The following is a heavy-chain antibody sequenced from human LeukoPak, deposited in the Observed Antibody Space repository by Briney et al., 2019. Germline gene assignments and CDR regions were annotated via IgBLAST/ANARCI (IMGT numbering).Heavy chain of an antibody. D-gene: IGHD3-22*01. CDR2: ISYDGSHK. CDR1: GFTFSRYG. CDR3: AKVLYYDSSGSSDYYYYGMDV. Sequence: PGRSLRLSCAASGFTFSRYGMHWGRQAPGKGLEWVAVISYDGSHKSYADSVKGRFTISRDNSKGTLYLQMNSLRGEDTAVYYCAKVLYYDSSGSSDYYYYGMDVWGQGTSVTVSS. J-gene: IGHJ6*02. V-gene: IGHV3-30*18.